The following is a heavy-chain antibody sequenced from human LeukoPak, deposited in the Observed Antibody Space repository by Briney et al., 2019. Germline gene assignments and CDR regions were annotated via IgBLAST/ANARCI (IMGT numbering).Heavy chain of an antibody. D-gene: IGHD3-22*01. CDR2: IIPILGIA. Sequence: SVKVSCKASGGTFSSYGISWVRQAPGQGLEWMGRIIPILGIANYAQKFQGRVTITADKSTSTAYMELSSLRSEDTAVYYCARAGTMIVGNWFDPWGQGTLVTVSS. CDR1: GGTFSSYG. J-gene: IGHJ5*02. V-gene: IGHV1-69*04. CDR3: ARAGTMIVGNWFDP.